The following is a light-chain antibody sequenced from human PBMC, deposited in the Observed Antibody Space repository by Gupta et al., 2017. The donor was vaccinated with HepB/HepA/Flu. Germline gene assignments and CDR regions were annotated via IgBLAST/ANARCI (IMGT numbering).Light chain of an antibody. J-gene: IGKJ3*01. Sequence: DIVMTQSPLSLAVTPGEPASISCRSSRTLLHNDGYHFLNWYLLKPRQSPHLLIYVASSRASGVPDRFIGSGSGTDFTLHIARGEAEDVGVYFCMQTLYSPSTFGPGTKLQI. CDR2: VAS. CDR3: MQTLYSPST. CDR1: RTLLHNDGYHF. V-gene: IGKV2-28*01.